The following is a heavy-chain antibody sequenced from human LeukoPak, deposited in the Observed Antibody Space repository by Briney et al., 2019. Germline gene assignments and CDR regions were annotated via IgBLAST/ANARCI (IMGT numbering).Heavy chain of an antibody. CDR2: INAGNGNT. Sequence: ASVKVSCKASGDTFTSYAMHWVRQAPGQRLEWMGWINAGNGNTKYSQKFQGRVTITRDTSASTAYMELSSLRSEDTAVYYCARGSPIQLWARSYYGMDVWGQGTTVTVSS. V-gene: IGHV1-3*01. J-gene: IGHJ6*02. D-gene: IGHD5-18*01. CDR3: ARGSPIQLWARSYYGMDV. CDR1: GDTFTSYA.